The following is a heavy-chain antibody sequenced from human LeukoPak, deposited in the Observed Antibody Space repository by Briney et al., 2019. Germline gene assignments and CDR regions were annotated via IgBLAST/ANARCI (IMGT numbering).Heavy chain of an antibody. J-gene: IGHJ4*02. V-gene: IGHV3-23*01. CDR2: ISGSGGST. CDR3: AKDLGKGYYFDY. CDR1: GFSFSSYA. Sequence: GGSLRLSCAASGFSFSSYAMSWVRQAPGEGLEWVSAISGSGGSTYYADSVKGRFTISRDTSKNTLYLQMSSLRAEDTAVYYCAKDLGKGYYFDYWGQGTLVTVSS. D-gene: IGHD1-26*01.